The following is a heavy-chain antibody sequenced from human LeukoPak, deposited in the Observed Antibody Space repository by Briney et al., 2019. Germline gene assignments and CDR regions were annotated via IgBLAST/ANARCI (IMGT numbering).Heavy chain of an antibody. CDR2: INHSGST. V-gene: IGHV4-34*01. J-gene: IGHJ5*02. Sequence: SETLSLTCAVYGGSFSGYYWSWIRQPPGMGLEWIGEINHSGSTNYNPSLKSRVTISVDTSKNQFSLKLSSVTAADTAVYYCARGQYGDYRSRWFDPWGQGTLVTVSS. CDR3: ARGQYGDYRSRWFDP. D-gene: IGHD4-17*01. CDR1: GGSFSGYY.